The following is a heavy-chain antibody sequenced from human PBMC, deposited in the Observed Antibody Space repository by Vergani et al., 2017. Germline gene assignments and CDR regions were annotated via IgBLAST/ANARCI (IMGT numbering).Heavy chain of an antibody. V-gene: IGHV1-69*02. CDR2: IVPTLNVA. D-gene: IGHD2-15*01. J-gene: IGHJ6*02. CDR1: GGTFSSYT. Sequence: QVQLVQSGAEVKKPGSSVKVSCKASGGTFSSYTITWVRQAPGHGLEWMGRIVPTLNVANYAQNFQGRASITADMSTSTSYMDLSSLRSEDSAVYYCARTLGXCSGDSCYSGIPGVDYYYGLDVWGQGTTVTVSS. CDR3: ARTLGXCSGDSCYSGIPGVDYYYGLDV.